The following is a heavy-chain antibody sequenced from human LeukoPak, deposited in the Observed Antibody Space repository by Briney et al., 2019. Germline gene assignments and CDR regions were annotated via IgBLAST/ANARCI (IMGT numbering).Heavy chain of an antibody. D-gene: IGHD1-26*01. CDR3: ARENSGSYREFDY. Sequence: SETLSLTCTVSGGSISSYYWTWIRQPAGKGLEWIGRIYPSGSTNYDPSLKSRVTMSVDTSKNQFSLKLSSVTAADTAVYYCARENSGSYREFDYWGQGTLVTVSS. V-gene: IGHV4-4*07. CDR1: GGSISSYY. J-gene: IGHJ4*02. CDR2: IYPSGST.